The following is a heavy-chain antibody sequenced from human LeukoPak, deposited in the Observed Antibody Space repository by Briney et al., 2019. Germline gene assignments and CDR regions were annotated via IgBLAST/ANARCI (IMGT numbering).Heavy chain of an antibody. J-gene: IGHJ5*02. CDR2: IYYSGST. CDR1: RGSISSSSYY. CDR3: ARVKPLARGGGVGWFDP. D-gene: IGHD1-14*01. V-gene: IGHV4-39*07. Sequence: SETLSLTCIVSRGSISSSSYYWGWIRQPPGKGLEWIGCIYYSGSTYYNPSLKSRVTISVDTSKNQFSLKLSSVTGADTAVYYCARVKPLARGGGVGWFDPWGQGTLVTVSS.